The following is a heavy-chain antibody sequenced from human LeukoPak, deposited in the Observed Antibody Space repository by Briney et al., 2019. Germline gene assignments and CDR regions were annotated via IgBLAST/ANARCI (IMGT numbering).Heavy chain of an antibody. CDR1: GYTFTGYY. Sequence: ASVKVSCKASGYTFTGYYMHWVRPAPGQGLEWMGWITPNSGGTNYAQKFQGRVTMTSDTSISTVYMELSRLRFDDTAVDYCARVTGYYYESTGYYHHAFDIWGQGTMVTVSS. CDR2: ITPNSGGT. CDR3: ARVTGYYYESTGYYHHAFDI. D-gene: IGHD3-22*01. J-gene: IGHJ3*02. V-gene: IGHV1-2*02.